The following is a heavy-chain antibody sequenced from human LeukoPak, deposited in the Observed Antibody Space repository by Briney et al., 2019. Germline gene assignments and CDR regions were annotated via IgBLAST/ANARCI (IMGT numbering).Heavy chain of an antibody. CDR2: INHSGST. Sequence: PSETLSLTCAVCGGSFSGYYWSWIRQPPGKGLEWIGEINHSGSTNYNPSLKSRVTISVETSKNQFSLKLSSVPAADTAVYYCARVSFPYSSSSRGGWFDPWGQGTLVTVSS. CDR1: GGSFSGYY. J-gene: IGHJ5*02. V-gene: IGHV4-34*01. CDR3: ARVSFPYSSSSRGGWFDP. D-gene: IGHD6-6*01.